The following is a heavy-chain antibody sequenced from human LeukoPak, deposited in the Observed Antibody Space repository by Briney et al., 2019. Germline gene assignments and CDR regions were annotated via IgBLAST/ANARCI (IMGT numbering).Heavy chain of an antibody. V-gene: IGHV3-15*01. J-gene: IGHJ6*03. CDR1: GFTFSNAW. D-gene: IGHD3-3*01. CDR2: IKTKAVGGTT. Sequence: PGGSLRLSCAASGFTFSNAWMTWVRQAPGEGLEWVGHIKTKAVGGTTDYAAPVRGRFTISRDDSKNTLYLQMNSLKTEDTALYYCTTFFWSSYYSDYYYYYMDVWGKGTTVTVSS. CDR3: TTFFWSSYYSDYYYYYMDV.